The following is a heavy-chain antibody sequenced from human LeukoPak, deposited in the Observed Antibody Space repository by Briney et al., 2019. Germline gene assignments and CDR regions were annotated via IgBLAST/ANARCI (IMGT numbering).Heavy chain of an antibody. Sequence: SETLSLTCTVSGGSISSSTYYWGWIRQPPGTGLEWIGSIYYSGSTYYNPSLKSPVTISVDTSKNQFSLKLTSVTAADTAVYCCARLIAAAGRGIDHWGQGTLVTVSS. D-gene: IGHD6-13*01. CDR1: GGSISSSTYY. CDR3: ARLIAAAGRGIDH. V-gene: IGHV4-39*01. J-gene: IGHJ4*02. CDR2: IYYSGST.